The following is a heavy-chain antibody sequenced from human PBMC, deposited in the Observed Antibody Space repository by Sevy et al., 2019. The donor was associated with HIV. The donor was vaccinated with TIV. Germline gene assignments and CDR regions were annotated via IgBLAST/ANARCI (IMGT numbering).Heavy chain of an antibody. CDR3: AREGGYSINWSPFY. J-gene: IGHJ4*02. V-gene: IGHV3-30-3*01. CDR1: GFTFSAHA. CDR2: LSYDGSTK. D-gene: IGHD1-20*01. Sequence: GESLKISCAASGFTFSAHAMHWVRQGPGKGLEWVALLSYDGSTKDYADSVKGRFTISRDNSKNTLYLQMDSLRTEDTAVYYCAREGGYSINWSPFYWGQGTLVTVSS.